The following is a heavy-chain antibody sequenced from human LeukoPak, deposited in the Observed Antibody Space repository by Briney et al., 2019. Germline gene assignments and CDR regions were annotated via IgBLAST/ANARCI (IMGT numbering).Heavy chain of an antibody. CDR2: ITHNGGTQ. D-gene: IGHD6-25*01. Sequence: GTSLRLSCEASGFTFGNYAIHWVRQVPGEGLEWVAIITHNGGTQYYADSVKGRFTISRDNSQSTVFLQMNSLRPEDTAVYYCAKDGPGGDSSEFDYWGQGTLVTVSS. CDR3: AKDGPGGDSSEFDY. J-gene: IGHJ4*02. CDR1: GFTFGNYA. V-gene: IGHV3-30-3*01.